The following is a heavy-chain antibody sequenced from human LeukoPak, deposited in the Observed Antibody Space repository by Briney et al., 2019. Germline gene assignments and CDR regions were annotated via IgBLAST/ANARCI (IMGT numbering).Heavy chain of an antibody. D-gene: IGHD3-22*01. CDR2: IWSDGSTT. Sequence: PGGSLRLSCVASGFTFSSSGMHWVRQAPGKGLEWVAVIWSDGSTTYYGDSVKGRLTISRDNSKSTLYLQMNSPRAEDTAVYYCAREHHDSSTGAFDVWGQGTMVTVSS. J-gene: IGHJ3*01. CDR3: AREHHDSSTGAFDV. CDR1: GFTFSSSG. V-gene: IGHV3-33*01.